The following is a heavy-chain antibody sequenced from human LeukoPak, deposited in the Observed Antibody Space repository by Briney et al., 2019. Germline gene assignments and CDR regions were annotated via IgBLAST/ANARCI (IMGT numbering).Heavy chain of an antibody. J-gene: IGHJ4*02. Sequence: TGGSLRLSCAASGFTFSSYSMNWVRQAPGKGLEWVSYISSSSSTIYYADSVKGRFTISRDNAKNSLYLQMNGLRDEDTAVYYCARDRYSGYDGDFDYWGQGTLVTVSS. CDR2: ISSSSSTI. CDR3: ARDRYSGYDGDFDY. D-gene: IGHD5-12*01. V-gene: IGHV3-48*02. CDR1: GFTFSSYS.